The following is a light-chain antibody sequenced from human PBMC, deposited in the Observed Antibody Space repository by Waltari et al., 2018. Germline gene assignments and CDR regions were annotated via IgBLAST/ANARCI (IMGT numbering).Light chain of an antibody. CDR1: GSAVGASYY. CDR2: DVT. CDR3: SSQTLDGLVL. J-gene: IGLJ2*01. Sequence: QSALTQPASVSGSPGQSITISCSGVGSAVGASYYVSWHQHHPGKAPQVIIYDVTNRPSGVSDRFSASKSANTASLTISRLQPEDEADYYCSSQTLDGLVLFGGGTRLTVL. V-gene: IGLV2-14*03.